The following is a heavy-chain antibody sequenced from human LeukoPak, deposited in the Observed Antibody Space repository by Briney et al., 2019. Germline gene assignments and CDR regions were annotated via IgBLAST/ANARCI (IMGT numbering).Heavy chain of an antibody. CDR2: ISPDTAHT. CDR3: ARTPAAGTLDY. Sequence: TGGSLRLSCAASGFTFSDYYMSRIRQAPGKGLEWISFISPDTAHTDYAGSVKGRFTISRDNAKNSLYLQMISLRAEDTALYYCARTPAAGTLDYWGQGTLVTVSS. V-gene: IGHV3-11*06. J-gene: IGHJ4*02. CDR1: GFTFSDYY. D-gene: IGHD6-13*01.